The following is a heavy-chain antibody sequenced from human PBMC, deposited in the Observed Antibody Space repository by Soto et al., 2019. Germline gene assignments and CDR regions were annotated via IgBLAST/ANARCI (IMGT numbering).Heavy chain of an antibody. CDR2: IYSGGST. D-gene: IGHD3-9*01. CDR3: ARESTGYYFGAFDI. CDR1: GFTVSSNY. V-gene: IGHV3-66*01. Sequence: GSLRLSCAASGFTVSSNYMSLVRQAPGKGLEWVSVIYSGGSTYYADSVKGRFTISRDNSKNTLYLQMNSLRAEDTAVYYCARESTGYYFGAFDIWGQGTMVTVSS. J-gene: IGHJ3*02.